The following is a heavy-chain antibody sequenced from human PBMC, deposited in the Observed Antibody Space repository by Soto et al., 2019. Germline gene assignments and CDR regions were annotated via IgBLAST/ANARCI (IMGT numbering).Heavy chain of an antibody. CDR2: IDPSNSYI. CDR1: GYSFTTHW. J-gene: IGHJ6*02. V-gene: IGHV5-10-1*01. D-gene: IGHD2-2*01. CDR3: ARRLSGQKEEYHAYYFYGLDV. Sequence: GESLKISCHGSGYSFTTHWITWVRQTPGKGLEWMGRIDPSNSYINYSPSFQGHVTISVDRSISTAYLQWRRLEASDNAIYYCARRLSGQKEEYHAYYFYGLDVWGQGTTVTVCS.